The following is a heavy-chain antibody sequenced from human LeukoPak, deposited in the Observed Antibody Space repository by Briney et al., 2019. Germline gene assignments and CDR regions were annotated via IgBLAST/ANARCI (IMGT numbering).Heavy chain of an antibody. V-gene: IGHV3-21*01. CDR1: GFTLSNYD. Sequence: PGGSLRLSCAASGFTLSNYDMNWVRQARGKGLEWVSSISTSSRYIYYKDSVRGRFTISRDDAKNSLYLEMNSLRAEDTAVYYCARADCSSSTCYLRRSWFDPWGQGTLVTVSS. CDR3: ARADCSSSTCYLRRSWFDP. CDR2: ISTSSRYI. J-gene: IGHJ5*02. D-gene: IGHD2-2*01.